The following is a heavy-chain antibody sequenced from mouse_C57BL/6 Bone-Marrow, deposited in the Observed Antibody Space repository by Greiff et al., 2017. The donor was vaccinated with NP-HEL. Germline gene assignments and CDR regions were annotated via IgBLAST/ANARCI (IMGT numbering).Heavy chain of an antibody. CDR2: IDPSDSYT. CDR1: GYTFTSYW. D-gene: IGHD2-10*01. J-gene: IGHJ3*01. CDR3: ARVSYRGFAY. Sequence: QVQLQQPGAELVMPGASVKLSCKASGYTFTSYWMHWVKQRPGQGLEWIGEIDPSDSYTNYNQKLKGKSTLTVDKSSSTAYMQLSSLTSEDSAVYYCARVSYRGFAYWGQGTLVTVSA. V-gene: IGHV1-69*01.